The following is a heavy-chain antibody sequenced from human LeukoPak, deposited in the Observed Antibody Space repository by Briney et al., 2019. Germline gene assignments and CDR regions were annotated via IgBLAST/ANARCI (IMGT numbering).Heavy chain of an antibody. J-gene: IGHJ4*02. CDR3: ARERLYCSGGSCYWTSTFDY. V-gene: IGHV6-1*01. Sequence: SQTLSLTCAISGDSVSSNSAAWNWIRQSPSRGLEWLGRTYYRSKWYNDYAVSVKSRITINPDTSKNQFSLQLNSVTPEDTAVYYCARERLYCSGGSCYWTSTFDYWGQGTLVTVSS. CDR1: GDSVSSNSAA. CDR2: TYYRSKWYN. D-gene: IGHD2-15*01.